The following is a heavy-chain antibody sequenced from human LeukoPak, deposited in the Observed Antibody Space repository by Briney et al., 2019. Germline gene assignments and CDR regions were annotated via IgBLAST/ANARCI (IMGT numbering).Heavy chain of an antibody. CDR1: GGSISSYY. V-gene: IGHV4-59*08. J-gene: IGHJ5*01. D-gene: IGHD1-1*01. CDR3: ARVGYDPDGWFDY. CDR2: IYYSGST. Sequence: SETLSLTCTVSGGSISSYYWSWIRQPPRKGLEWIGYIYYSGSTNYSPSLKSRVTISVDTSKNQFSLKLSSVTAADTAVYYCARVGYDPDGWFDYWGQGTLVTVSS.